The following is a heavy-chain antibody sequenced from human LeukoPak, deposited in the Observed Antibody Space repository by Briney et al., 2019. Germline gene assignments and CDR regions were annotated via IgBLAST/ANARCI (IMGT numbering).Heavy chain of an antibody. CDR3: AKYLSRAFDS. V-gene: IGHV3-7*01. J-gene: IGHJ4*02. CDR2: INQEASRT. Sequence: GSLRLSCAASGFTFRSYWMSWVRQAPGKGLEWLGHINQEASRTDHADSVKGRFTISRDNSRNLLYLHMSSLRAKDTAVYYCAKYLSRAFDSWGQGILVSVSS. CDR1: GFTFRSYW. D-gene: IGHD2/OR15-2a*01.